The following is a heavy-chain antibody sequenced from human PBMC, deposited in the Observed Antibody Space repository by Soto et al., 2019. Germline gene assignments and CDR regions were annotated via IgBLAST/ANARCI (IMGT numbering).Heavy chain of an antibody. J-gene: IGHJ6*02. CDR3: ASSVVAGRVYYSYGMDA. V-gene: IGHV3-48*02. D-gene: IGHD6-19*01. CDR2: ISSRSSTI. Sequence: PGGSLRLSCAAAGFTFSSDSMNWVRQAPGKGLEGVSYISSRSSTIYYADSGKGRFTSSRDNAKNSLYLQMNSLRDEDTAVYYCASSVVAGRVYYSYGMDAWGQGTTATISS. CDR1: GFTFSSDS.